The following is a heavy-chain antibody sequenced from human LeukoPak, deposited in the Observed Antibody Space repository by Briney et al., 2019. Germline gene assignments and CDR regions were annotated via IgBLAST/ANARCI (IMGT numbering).Heavy chain of an antibody. CDR2: IKSKTDGGTT. CDR3: ARDRSWGLGY. Sequence: PGGSLRLSCAASGFTFSNAWMSWVRQAPGKGLEWVGRIKSKTDGGTTDYAAPVKGRFTISRDDSKNTLYLQMNSLRAEDTAVYYCARDRSWGLGYWGQGTLVTVSS. J-gene: IGHJ4*02. D-gene: IGHD7-27*01. CDR1: GFTFSNAW. V-gene: IGHV3-15*01.